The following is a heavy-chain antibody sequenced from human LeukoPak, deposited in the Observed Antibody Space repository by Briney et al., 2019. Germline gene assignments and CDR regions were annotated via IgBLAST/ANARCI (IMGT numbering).Heavy chain of an antibody. V-gene: IGHV4-34*01. Sequence: SETLSLTCAVYGGSFSGYYWGWIRQPPGKGLEWIGEINHSGSTNYNPSLKSRVTISVDTSKNQFSLKLSSVTAADTAVYYCARGQPLLRFLEWQTHYGMDVWGQGTTVTVSS. CDR1: GGSFSGYY. CDR2: INHSGST. D-gene: IGHD3-3*01. J-gene: IGHJ6*02. CDR3: ARGQPLLRFLEWQTHYGMDV.